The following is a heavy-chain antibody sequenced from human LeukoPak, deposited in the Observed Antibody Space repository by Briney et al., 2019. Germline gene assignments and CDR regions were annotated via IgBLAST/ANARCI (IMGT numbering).Heavy chain of an antibody. CDR2: ISGSGGST. D-gene: IGHD4-17*01. J-gene: IGHJ4*02. CDR1: GFTFSSYA. Sequence: GALRLSCAASGFTFSSYAMSWVRQAPGKGLEWVSGISGSGGSTYYADSVKGRFTISRDNSKNTLYLQMKSLRAEDTAVYYCARGPHDYGDYLLRNNRYYFDYWGQGTLVTVS. CDR3: ARGPHDYGDYLLRNNRYYFDY. V-gene: IGHV3-23*01.